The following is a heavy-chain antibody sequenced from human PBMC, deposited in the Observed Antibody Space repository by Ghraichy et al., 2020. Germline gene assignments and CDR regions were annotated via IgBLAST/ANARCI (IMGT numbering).Heavy chain of an antibody. D-gene: IGHD3-3*01. CDR3: ARVGPYYDFWSGYYYYYGMDV. CDR1: GFTFSSYW. Sequence: GGSLRLSCAASGFTFSSYWMSWVRQAPGKGLEWVANIKQDGSEKYYVDSVKGRFTISRDNAKNSLYLQMNSLRAEDTAVYYCARVGPYYDFWSGYYYYYGMDVWGQGTTVTVSS. J-gene: IGHJ6*02. V-gene: IGHV3-7*01. CDR2: IKQDGSEK.